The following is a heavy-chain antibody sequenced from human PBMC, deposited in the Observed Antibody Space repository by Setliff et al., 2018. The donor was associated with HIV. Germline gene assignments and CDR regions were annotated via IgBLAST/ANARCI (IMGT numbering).Heavy chain of an antibody. CDR1: GGSFGGYY. V-gene: IGHV4-34*01. CDR2: INHRGIA. CDR3: ARAQIAAPRPYEY. J-gene: IGHJ4*02. Sequence: SETRSLTWAVYGGSFGGYYWTWIRQSPSGLEWIGEINHRGIANSSPSLKSRVTISIDTSKNQFSLRLTSVTAADTALYYCARAQIAAPRPYEYWGQGTLVTVSS. D-gene: IGHD6-6*01.